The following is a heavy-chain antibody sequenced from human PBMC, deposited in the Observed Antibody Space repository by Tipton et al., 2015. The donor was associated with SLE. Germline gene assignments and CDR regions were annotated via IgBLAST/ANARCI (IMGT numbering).Heavy chain of an antibody. CDR2: IYYSGST. D-gene: IGHD3-10*01. J-gene: IGHJ5*02. Sequence: TLSLTCTVSGGSISSGGYYWSWIRQHPGKGLEWIGYIYYSGSTNYNPSLKSRVTISVDTSKNQFSLKLSSVTAADTAVYYCARGGYYYYGSGSYYKDAKLNWFDPWGQGTLVTVSS. V-gene: IGHV4-61*08. CDR3: ARGGYYYYGSGSYYKDAKLNWFDP. CDR1: GGSISSGGYY.